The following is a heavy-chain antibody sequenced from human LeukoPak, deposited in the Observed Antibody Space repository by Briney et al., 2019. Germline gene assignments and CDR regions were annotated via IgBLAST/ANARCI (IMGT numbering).Heavy chain of an antibody. V-gene: IGHV4-61*02. CDR1: GGSNSRGSYF. D-gene: IGHD6-6*01. CDR2: NYNSVST. Sequence: SETLSLLCTVWGGSNSRGSYFGRWIRRAAGEVVGWIGRNYNSVSTNYNPSLKSRVTISVDASKNQYPQKLSSGTASDTAVYYWAREAARLFDYCGQGTLVTVSS. J-gene: IGHJ4*02. CDR3: AREAARLFDY.